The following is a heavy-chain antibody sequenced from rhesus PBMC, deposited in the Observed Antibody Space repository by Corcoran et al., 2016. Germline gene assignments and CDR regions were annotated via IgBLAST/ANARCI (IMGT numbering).Heavy chain of an antibody. D-gene: IGHD3-9*01. J-gene: IGHJ4*01. CDR2: INGNSGNT. CDR1: GASISSYW. Sequence: QVQLQESGPGLVKPSETLSLTCTVSGASISSYWWSWFRPPPGKGLEWIGEINGNSGNTNYNPSLKSRVTISRDTSKNQFSLKLSSVTAADTAVYYCAIDGYYEDDYGYYYNLRRYYFDYWGQGVLVTVSS. CDR3: AIDGYYEDDYGYYYNLRRYYFDY. V-gene: IGHV4-80*01.